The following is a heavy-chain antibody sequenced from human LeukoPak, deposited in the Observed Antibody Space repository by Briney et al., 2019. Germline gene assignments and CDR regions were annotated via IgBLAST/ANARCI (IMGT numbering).Heavy chain of an antibody. CDR1: GYSFTSYW. CDR2: IYPGDSDT. Sequence: VESLKISCKASGYSFTSYWIGWVRQMPGKGLEWMGIIYPGDSDTRYTPSFQGQVTISVDKFISTAYLQWSSLKASDTAMFYCARQAPHDTSGYLVDYWGQGTLVTVSS. D-gene: IGHD3-22*01. CDR3: ARQAPHDTSGYLVDY. V-gene: IGHV5-51*01. J-gene: IGHJ4*02.